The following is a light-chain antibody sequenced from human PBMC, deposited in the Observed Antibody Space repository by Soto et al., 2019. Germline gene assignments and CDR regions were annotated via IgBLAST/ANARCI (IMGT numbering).Light chain of an antibody. Sequence: DIQMTQSPSTLSASVGDRVTITCRARQSISSWLAWYQQKPGKAPKVLIYDASKLESGVPSRFSGSGSGLEFTLTISSLQTDDFATYYCQQYNSYSLTFGGGTKVEIK. J-gene: IGKJ4*01. CDR1: QSISSW. CDR2: DAS. CDR3: QQYNSYSLT. V-gene: IGKV1-5*01.